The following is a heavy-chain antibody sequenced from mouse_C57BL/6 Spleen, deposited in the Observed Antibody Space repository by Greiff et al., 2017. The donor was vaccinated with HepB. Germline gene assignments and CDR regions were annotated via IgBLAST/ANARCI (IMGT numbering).Heavy chain of an antibody. J-gene: IGHJ2*01. CDR1: GYTFTSYW. Sequence: QVQLQQPGAELVMPGASVKLSCKASGYTFTSYWMHWVKQRPGQGLEWIGEIDPSDSYTNYNQKFKGKSTLTVDKSSSTAYMQISSLTSEDSAVYYCARSPPTPHTFDYWGQGTTLTVSS. CDR2: IDPSDSYT. CDR3: ARSPPTPHTFDY. V-gene: IGHV1-69*01.